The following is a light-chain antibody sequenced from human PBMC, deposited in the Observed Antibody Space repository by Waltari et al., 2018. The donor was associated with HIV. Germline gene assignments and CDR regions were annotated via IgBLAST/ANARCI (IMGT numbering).Light chain of an antibody. V-gene: IGKV1-33*01. Sequence: DIQMTQSPSSLSASVGDRVTITCQASQDISNHLNWYQQKPGKAPKFLIYDVSNLEIGVPSRFSGSGSGTDFTFTISSLQPEDIATYYCHQYVNLPPTFGPGTKVDIK. CDR1: QDISNH. CDR3: HQYVNLPPT. CDR2: DVS. J-gene: IGKJ3*01.